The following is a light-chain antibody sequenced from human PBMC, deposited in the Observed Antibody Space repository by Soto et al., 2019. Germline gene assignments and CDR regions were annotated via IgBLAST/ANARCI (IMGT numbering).Light chain of an antibody. CDR2: DAS. CDR3: QEYNSYSGT. J-gene: IGKJ1*01. CDR1: QSLGIW. V-gene: IGKV1-5*01. Sequence: DIQMTQSPSTLSASVGDSVTITSRASQSLGIWLAWHQQKPGKAPKLLIYDASTLKSGVPSRFSGSGSGTKFTLTISSLQPDDFATYYCQEYNSYSGTFGQGTKVDIK.